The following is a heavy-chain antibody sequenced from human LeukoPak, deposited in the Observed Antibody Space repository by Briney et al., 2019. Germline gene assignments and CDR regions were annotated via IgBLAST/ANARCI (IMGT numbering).Heavy chain of an antibody. V-gene: IGHV4-4*09. D-gene: IGHD1-26*01. CDR3: TKREGPMSGSYDYFDP. J-gene: IGHJ5*02. CDR1: GGSISGYY. Sequence: SETLSLTCTVSGGSISGYYWSWIRQPPGQGLEWIAYIHSNGYTNYNPSLKSRVTISVDTSKNQFSLKVTAVTAADTAMYYCTKREGPMSGSYDYFDPWGQGTLVTVS. CDR2: IHSNGYT.